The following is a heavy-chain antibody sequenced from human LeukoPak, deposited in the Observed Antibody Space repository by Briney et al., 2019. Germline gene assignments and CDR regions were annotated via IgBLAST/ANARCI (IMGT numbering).Heavy chain of an antibody. CDR3: AKSGTKYTSSNFDY. CDR2: IWYDGSNK. CDR1: GFTFSSYG. D-gene: IGHD6-6*01. J-gene: IGHJ4*02. V-gene: IGHV3-30*02. Sequence: GGSLRLSCAASGFTFSSYGMHWVRQAPGKGLEWVAVIWYDGSNKYYADSVKGRFTVSRDNSKNMLYLQMSSLRGEDTAVYYCAKSGTKYTSSNFDYWGQGTLVTVSS.